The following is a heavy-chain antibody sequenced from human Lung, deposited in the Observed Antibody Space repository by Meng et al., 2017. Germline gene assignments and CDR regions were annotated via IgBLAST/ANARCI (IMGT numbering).Heavy chain of an antibody. CDR2: INPKSGDT. CDR1: GYNFPDYY. Sequence: QVQLVQCGAEVKKPGASVKVSCKPSGYNFPDYYIPWVRRAPGQGLEWMGRINPKSGDTHYAQKFQARVTMTGDTSISTAYMELRGLRSDDTAMYYCARDEDISAAGKLFGDYWGQGTLVTVSS. J-gene: IGHJ4*02. D-gene: IGHD6-25*01. V-gene: IGHV1-2*06. CDR3: ARDEDISAAGKLFGDY.